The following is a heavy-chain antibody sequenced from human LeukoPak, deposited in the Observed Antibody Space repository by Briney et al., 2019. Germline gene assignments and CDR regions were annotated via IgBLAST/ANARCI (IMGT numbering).Heavy chain of an antibody. V-gene: IGHV1-46*01. CDR2: INPSGGST. CDR3: AREAYYYDSSGYPIEYYYYYYMDV. D-gene: IGHD3-22*01. CDR1: GYTFTSYY. Sequence: ASVKVSCKASGYTFTSYYMHWVRQAPGQGLEWMGIINPSGGSTSYAQKFQGRVTMTRDMSTSTVYMELSSLRSEDTAVYYCAREAYYYDSSGYPIEYYYYYYMDVWGKGTTVTISS. J-gene: IGHJ6*03.